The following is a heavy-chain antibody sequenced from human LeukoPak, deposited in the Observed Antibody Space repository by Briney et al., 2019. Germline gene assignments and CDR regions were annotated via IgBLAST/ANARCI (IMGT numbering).Heavy chain of an antibody. D-gene: IGHD2-2*02. CDR1: GFTVSSNY. CDR3: ARDADKYCSSTSCYIGYYFDY. J-gene: IGHJ4*02. CDR2: IYSGGST. Sequence: GGSLRLSRAASGFTVSSNYMSWVRQAPGKGLEWVSVIYSGGSTYYADSVKGRFTISRDNSKNTLYLQMNSLRAEDTAVYYCARDADKYCSSTSCYIGYYFDYWGQGTLVTVSS. V-gene: IGHV3-66*01.